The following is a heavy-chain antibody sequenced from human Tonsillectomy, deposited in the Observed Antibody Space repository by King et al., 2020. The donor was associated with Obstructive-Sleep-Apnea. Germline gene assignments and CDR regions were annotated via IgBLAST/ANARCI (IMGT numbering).Heavy chain of an antibody. CDR1: GLTFIPNA. CDR3: ARDQMATISVDGIFQD. Sequence: VQLVESGGGVVQPGRSLRLSCAASGLTFIPNAMHWVRQAPGKGLEWVAVISYDGSNKYYADSVKGRFTISRDNSKNTLFLQMNSLRPEDTAVYYCARDQMATISVDGIFQDWGQGTLVTVSS. J-gene: IGHJ1*01. CDR2: ISYDGSNK. V-gene: IGHV3-30*03. D-gene: IGHD5-24*01.